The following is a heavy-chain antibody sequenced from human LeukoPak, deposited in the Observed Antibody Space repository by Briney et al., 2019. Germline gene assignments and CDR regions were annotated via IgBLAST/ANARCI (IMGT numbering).Heavy chain of an antibody. CDR2: INTDGTTT. J-gene: IGHJ6*02. Sequence: TGGSLRLSCGVSGFTFGDYWMHWVRQAPGMGLVWLSHINTDGTTTNYADFVKGRFTISRDNSKNTLYLQMKNLRVEHTAVYYCAKGLHGGVGYGVDVWGQGTTVSVSS. V-gene: IGHV3-74*01. D-gene: IGHD3-16*01. CDR1: GFTFGDYW. CDR3: AKGLHGGVGYGVDV.